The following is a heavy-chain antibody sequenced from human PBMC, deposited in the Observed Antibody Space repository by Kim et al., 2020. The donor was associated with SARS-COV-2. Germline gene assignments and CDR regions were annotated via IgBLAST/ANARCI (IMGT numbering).Heavy chain of an antibody. CDR3: AREPFGSGNDY. CDR1: GFTFRTYA. J-gene: IGHJ4*02. CDR2: ISNTEIT. Sequence: GGSLRLSCVASGFTFRTYAMSWVRQAPGGGLECVSTISNTEITHADSVKGRFTISRDDSRDILYLQMSSLRVEDTAIHYCAREPFGSGNDYWGQGTLVTV. V-gene: IGHV3-23*05. D-gene: IGHD3-10*01.